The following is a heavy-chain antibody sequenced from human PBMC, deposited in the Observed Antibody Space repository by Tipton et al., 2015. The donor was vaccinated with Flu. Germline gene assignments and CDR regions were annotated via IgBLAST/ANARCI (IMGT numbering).Heavy chain of an antibody. CDR3: ARDRAGEDYDYGMDV. Sequence: TLSLTCSVYRGSIVSSGHYWVWVRQSPGQGLECLGSIYYTGITYYKPSLKGRLTMAVDTSKNQFSLNLMSVTAADTAVYYCARDRAGEDYDYGMDVWGQGTAVTVS. V-gene: IGHV4-39*07. CDR2: IYYTGIT. CDR1: RGSIVSSGHY. D-gene: IGHD4/OR15-4a*01. J-gene: IGHJ6*02.